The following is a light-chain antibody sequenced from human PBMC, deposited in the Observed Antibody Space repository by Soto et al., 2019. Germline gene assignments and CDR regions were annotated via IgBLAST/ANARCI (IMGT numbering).Light chain of an antibody. CDR1: QSMNSW. J-gene: IGKJ1*01. CDR2: DAS. Sequence: GDRVTITCRASQSMNSWLAWYQQKPGEAPKVLIYDASSLESGVTSRFSGSGSGTEFTLTIGSLQPEDFATYYCLRYNAFSQTFGQGTKVDIK. V-gene: IGKV1-5*01. CDR3: LRYNAFSQT.